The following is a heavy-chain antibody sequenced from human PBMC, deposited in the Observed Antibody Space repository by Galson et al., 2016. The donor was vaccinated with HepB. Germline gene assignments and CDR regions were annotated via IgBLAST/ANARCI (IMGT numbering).Heavy chain of an antibody. CDR2: SRDRAASYRT. Sequence: SLRLSCAASGFTFGDHHYVDWVRQAPGKGLGWIGRSRDRAASYRTEFAASVKGRFTISRDDSKSSLYLQMNSQKTEDTAVYYCARLQYDGSVFHPFDCWGQGTLVTVSS. V-gene: IGHV3-72*01. D-gene: IGHD3-22*01. J-gene: IGHJ4*02. CDR1: GFTFGDHHY. CDR3: ARLQYDGSVFHPFDC.